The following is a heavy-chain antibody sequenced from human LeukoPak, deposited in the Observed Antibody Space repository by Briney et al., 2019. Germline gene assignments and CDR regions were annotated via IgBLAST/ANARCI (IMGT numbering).Heavy chain of an antibody. V-gene: IGHV4-34*01. Sequence: LETLSLTCTVYGGSFSVYYWIWIRQPPGKGLEWIGEINHSGRTNYNPPLKSRVTISVDTSKNEFSLKLSSVTAADTAVYYCARDGGSNNYWFDPWGQGTLVTVSS. D-gene: IGHD4-23*01. CDR3: ARDGGSNNYWFDP. J-gene: IGHJ5*02. CDR1: GGSFSVYY. CDR2: INHSGRT.